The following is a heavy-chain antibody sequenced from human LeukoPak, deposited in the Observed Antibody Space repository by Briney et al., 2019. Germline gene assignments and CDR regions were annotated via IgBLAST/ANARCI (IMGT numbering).Heavy chain of an antibody. J-gene: IGHJ4*02. Sequence: TSETLSLTCTVSGGSISSYYWSWIRQPPGKGLEWIGYIYYSGSTNYKPSLKSRVTISVDTSKNQFSLKLSSVTAADTAVYYCARRLMGATAFDYWGQGTLVTVSS. CDR1: GGSISSYY. CDR3: ARRLMGATAFDY. V-gene: IGHV4-59*01. CDR2: IYYSGST. D-gene: IGHD1-26*01.